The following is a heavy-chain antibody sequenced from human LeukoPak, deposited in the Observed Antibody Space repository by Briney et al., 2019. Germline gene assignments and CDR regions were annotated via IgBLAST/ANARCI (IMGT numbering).Heavy chain of an antibody. D-gene: IGHD3-10*02. Sequence: SETPSLTCAVYGGSFSGYYWNWIRQPPGKGLEWIGEINHSGSTKYNPSLKSRLTTSVDTSKNQFSLKLSSVTAADTAVYYCARRVRRLFGERAYYYHYMDVWGKGTTVTIS. J-gene: IGHJ6*03. CDR3: ARRVRRLFGERAYYYHYMDV. CDR1: GGSFSGYY. V-gene: IGHV4-34*01. CDR2: INHSGST.